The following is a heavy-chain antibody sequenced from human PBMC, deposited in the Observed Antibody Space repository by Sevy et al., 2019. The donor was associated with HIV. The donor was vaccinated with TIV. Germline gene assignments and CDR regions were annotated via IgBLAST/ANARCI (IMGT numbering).Heavy chain of an antibody. CDR2: IYYGGST. D-gene: IGHD3-22*01. CDR1: GGSVSSGSYY. J-gene: IGHJ6*02. Sequence: SETLSITCTVSGGSVSSGSYYWSWIRQPPGKGLEWIGYIYYGGSTNYNPSLKSRVTISVDTSKNQFSLKLSSVTAADTAVYYCAIRQLTTFYDSSGNYYGIDVRGQGTTVTVSS. V-gene: IGHV4-61*01. CDR3: AIRQLTTFYDSSGNYYGIDV.